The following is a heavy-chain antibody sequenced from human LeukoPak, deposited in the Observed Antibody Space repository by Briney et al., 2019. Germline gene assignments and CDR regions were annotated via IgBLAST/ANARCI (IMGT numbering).Heavy chain of an antibody. Sequence: GGSLRLSCAASGFTFDDYAMHWVRQAPGKGLEWVSSISSSSSYIYYADSVKGRFTISRDNAKNSLYLQMNSLRAEDTAVYYCARFRETTIPLDYWGQGTLVTVSS. CDR1: GFTFDDYA. CDR2: ISSSSSYI. V-gene: IGHV3-21*01. CDR3: ARFRETTIPLDY. J-gene: IGHJ4*02. D-gene: IGHD5-12*01.